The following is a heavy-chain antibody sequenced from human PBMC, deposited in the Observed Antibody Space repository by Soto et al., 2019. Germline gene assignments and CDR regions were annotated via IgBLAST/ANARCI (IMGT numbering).Heavy chain of an antibody. V-gene: IGHV1-2*04. CDR3: ATGGSIAVAGLNWFDP. D-gene: IGHD6-19*01. J-gene: IGHJ5*02. Sequence: ASVKVSCKASGYTFTGYYMHWVRQAPGQGLEWMRWINPNSGGTNYAQKFQGWVTMTRDTSISTAYMELSRLRSDDTAVYYCATGGSIAVAGLNWFDPWGQGTLVTVSS. CDR2: INPNSGGT. CDR1: GYTFTGYY.